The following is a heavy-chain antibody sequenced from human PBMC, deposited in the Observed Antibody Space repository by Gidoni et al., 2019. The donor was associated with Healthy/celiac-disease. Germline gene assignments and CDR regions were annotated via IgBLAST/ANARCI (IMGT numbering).Heavy chain of an antibody. CDR1: GFTFSSYS. Sequence: EVQLVESGGGLVKPGGSLRLSCAASGFTFSSYSMNWVRQAPGKGLEWVSSISSSSSYIYYADSVKGRFTISRDNAKNSLYLQMNSLRAEDTAVYYCARWPAGYCSSTSCRTDSAFDIWGQGTMVTVSS. J-gene: IGHJ3*02. CDR2: ISSSSSYI. V-gene: IGHV3-21*01. CDR3: ARWPAGYCSSTSCRTDSAFDI. D-gene: IGHD2-2*03.